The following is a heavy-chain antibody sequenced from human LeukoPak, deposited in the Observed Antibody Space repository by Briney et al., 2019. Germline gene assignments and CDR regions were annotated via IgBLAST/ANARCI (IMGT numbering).Heavy chain of an antibody. Sequence: GGSLRLSCAVSGFTFSRFWMSWVRQAPGKGLEWVATINQDGSEKYYVDSVRGRFTISRDNAKNSLYLQMNSLRVEDTALYYCAVSSSSSGAGGIWGQGTLVTVSS. CDR3: AVSSSSSGAGGI. J-gene: IGHJ4*02. CDR2: INQDGSEK. CDR1: GFTFSRFW. D-gene: IGHD6-6*01. V-gene: IGHV3-7*01.